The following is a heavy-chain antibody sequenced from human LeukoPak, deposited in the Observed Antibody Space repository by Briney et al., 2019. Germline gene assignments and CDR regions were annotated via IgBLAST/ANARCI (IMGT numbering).Heavy chain of an antibody. J-gene: IGHJ5*02. Sequence: GGSLRLSCAASGFTFSGYWMHWVRQAPGKGLVWVSRTNIDGSSTSYADSVKGRFTISRDNAKNTLYLQMNSLRAEDTAVYYCAKAAKPGVSSNWFDPWGQGTLVTVSS. CDR3: AKAAKPGVSSNWFDP. D-gene: IGHD7-27*01. V-gene: IGHV3-74*01. CDR1: GFTFSGYW. CDR2: TNIDGSST.